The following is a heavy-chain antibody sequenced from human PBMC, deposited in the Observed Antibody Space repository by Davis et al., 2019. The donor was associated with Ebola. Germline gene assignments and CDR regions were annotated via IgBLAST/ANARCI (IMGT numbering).Heavy chain of an antibody. V-gene: IGHV1-69*04. CDR3: ARGGITMMVVPRDYYYGLDA. D-gene: IGHD3-22*01. CDR2: IIPVVDTK. Sequence: SVKVSCKTSGGTFTNYAVNWVRQAPGQGLEWMGRIIPVVDTKDYAQKFQGRVTLTADKATNTAYMELSGLRFDDTAVYYCARGGITMMVVPRDYYYGLDAWGQGTTVTVSS. CDR1: GGTFTNYA. J-gene: IGHJ6*02.